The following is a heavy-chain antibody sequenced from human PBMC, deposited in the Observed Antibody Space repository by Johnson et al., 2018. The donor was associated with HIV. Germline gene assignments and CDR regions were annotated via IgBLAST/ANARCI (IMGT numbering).Heavy chain of an antibody. CDR3: ARDDYGGLDAFDI. V-gene: IGHV3-74*02. D-gene: IGHD4-23*01. CDR2: INSDGSST. J-gene: IGHJ3*02. CDR1: GFTFSDYY. Sequence: VQLVESGGGFVKPGGSLRLSCAASGFTFSDYYMSWIRQAPGRGLEWVSRINSDGSSTSYADSVKGRFTISRDNAKNTLYLQMNSLRAEDTAVYYCARDDYGGLDAFDIWGQGTMVTVSS.